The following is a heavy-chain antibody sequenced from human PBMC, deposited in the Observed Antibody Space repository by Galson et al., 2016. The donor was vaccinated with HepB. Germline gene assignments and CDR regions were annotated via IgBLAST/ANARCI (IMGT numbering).Heavy chain of an antibody. CDR1: GYVFTSYA. CDR2: INAGNGNT. Sequence: VKVSCKASGYVFTSYAIHWARQAPGQRLEWMGWINAGNGNTKYSQKFQDRVTFMRDTSARTAYMELSSLRHEDTSVYYCAKDQGYCSTTSCYGDLDYWGQGTLVTVSS. D-gene: IGHD2-2*01. J-gene: IGHJ4*02. V-gene: IGHV1-3*01. CDR3: AKDQGYCSTTSCYGDLDY.